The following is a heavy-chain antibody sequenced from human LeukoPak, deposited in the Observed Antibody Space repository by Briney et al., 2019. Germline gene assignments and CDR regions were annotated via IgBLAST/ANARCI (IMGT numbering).Heavy chain of an antibody. CDR3: ARVIAAAGYDY. V-gene: IGHV3-21*01. CDR2: ISSSSSYI. CDR1: GFTFSSYS. Sequence: GGSLRLSCAASGFTFSSYSMNWVRQAPGKGLEWVSSISSSSSYIYYADSVKGRFTIPRDNAKNSLYLQMNSLRAEDTAVYYCARVIAAAGYDYWGQGTLVTVSS. J-gene: IGHJ4*02. D-gene: IGHD6-13*01.